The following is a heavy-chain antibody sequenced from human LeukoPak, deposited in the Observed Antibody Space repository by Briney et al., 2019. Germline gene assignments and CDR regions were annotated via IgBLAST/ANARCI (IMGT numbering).Heavy chain of an antibody. CDR2: IYSSGST. V-gene: IGHV4-61*02. Sequence: SETLSLTCTVSGGSISSGSYSWSWIRQPAGKELEWLGRIYSSGSTNYNPSLKSRVTISLDASKNQFSLRLSSVTAADTALYYCARVRLPVVTATGHAFDIWGQGTMVTVSS. CDR3: ARVRLPVVTATGHAFDI. CDR1: GGSISSGSYS. D-gene: IGHD2-2*01. J-gene: IGHJ3*02.